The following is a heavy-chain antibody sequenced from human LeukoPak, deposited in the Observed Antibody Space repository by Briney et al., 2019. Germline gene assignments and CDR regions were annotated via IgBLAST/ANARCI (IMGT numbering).Heavy chain of an antibody. Sequence: GGSLRLSCAASGFTFSSYGMHWVRQAPGKGLEWVTFIRYDGSNKYYADSVKGRFTISRDNSKNTLYLQMNSLRAEDTAVYYCAKKSGYYDSSGFAFDIWGQGTMVTVSS. CDR3: AKKSGYYDSSGFAFDI. D-gene: IGHD3-22*01. CDR2: IRYDGSNK. V-gene: IGHV3-30*02. CDR1: GFTFSSYG. J-gene: IGHJ3*02.